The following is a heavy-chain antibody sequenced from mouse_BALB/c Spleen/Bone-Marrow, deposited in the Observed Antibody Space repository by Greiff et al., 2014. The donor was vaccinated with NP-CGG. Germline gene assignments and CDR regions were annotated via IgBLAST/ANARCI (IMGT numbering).Heavy chain of an antibody. V-gene: IGHV5-6*02. J-gene: IGHJ4*01. D-gene: IGHD2-1*01. CDR3: ARQYGNLGVMDY. CDR2: ISSGGSYT. Sequence: DVMLVESGGDLVKPGGSLKLSCAASGFTFSRYGMSWVRQTPDKRLEWVANISSGGSYTYYPDSVKGRFTISRDNAKNTLYLNMSSLKSEDTAMYYCARQYGNLGVMDYWGQGTSVTVSS. CDR1: GFTFSRYG.